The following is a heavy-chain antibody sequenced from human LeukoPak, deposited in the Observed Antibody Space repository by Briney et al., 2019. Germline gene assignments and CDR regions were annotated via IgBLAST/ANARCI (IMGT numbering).Heavy chain of an antibody. Sequence: PSETLSLTCTVSGGSISGYHWSWIRQPPGKGLEWIGSVSYSGSTIYNPSLKTRVTISVDTSKIQFSLKVGSVAAADTAVYYCARDRPYYFGSGNYYSFDIWGQGTLVTVSS. V-gene: IGHV4-59*01. J-gene: IGHJ4*02. CDR3: ARDRPYYFGSGNYYSFDI. D-gene: IGHD3-10*01. CDR2: VSYSGST. CDR1: GGSISGYH.